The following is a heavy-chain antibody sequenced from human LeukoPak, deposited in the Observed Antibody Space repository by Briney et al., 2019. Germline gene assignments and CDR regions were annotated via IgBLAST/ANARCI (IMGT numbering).Heavy chain of an antibody. Sequence: ASVKVSCKASGYTFTGHYMHWVRQAPGQGLGWMGWINPNSGGTNYAQKFQGRVTMTRDTSISTAYMELSRLRSDDTAVYHCAREVASGYCIHGVCPPFGYWGQGTLVTVSP. CDR1: GYTFTGHY. V-gene: IGHV1-2*02. J-gene: IGHJ4*02. CDR2: INPNSGGT. D-gene: IGHD2-8*01. CDR3: AREVASGYCIHGVCPPFGY.